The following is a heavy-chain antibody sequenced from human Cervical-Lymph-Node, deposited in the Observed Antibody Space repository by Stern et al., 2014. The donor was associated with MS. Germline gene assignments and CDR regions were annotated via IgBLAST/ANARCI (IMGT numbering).Heavy chain of an antibody. CDR3: AKDIYYVDYDAFHI. J-gene: IGHJ3*02. D-gene: IGHD4-17*01. Sequence: VQLVESGGGLVQPGRSLRLSCAASGFTFDDYAMHWVRKGPGKGLEWDGGISWKSGSIAYADSVKGRFTISRDNANNSLYLQMNSLRAEDTALYYCAKDIYYVDYDAFHIWGQGTMVTVSS. CDR2: ISWKSGSI. CDR1: GFTFDDYA. V-gene: IGHV3-9*01.